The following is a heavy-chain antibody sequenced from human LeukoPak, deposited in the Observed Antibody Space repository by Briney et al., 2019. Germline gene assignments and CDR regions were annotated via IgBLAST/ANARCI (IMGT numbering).Heavy chain of an antibody. J-gene: IGHJ4*02. D-gene: IGHD1-1*01. Sequence: GGSLRLSCASSGFTFNNYAMSWVRQAPGKGLEWVGSITASGGSTYCADSVKGRFTIYRDNYKNTLYLQMSRLRAEDTAVYYCARDYPTSGIVTIFDCWGQGTLVTVSS. CDR1: GFTFNNYA. CDR2: ITASGGST. CDR3: ARDYPTSGIVTIFDC. V-gene: IGHV3-23*01.